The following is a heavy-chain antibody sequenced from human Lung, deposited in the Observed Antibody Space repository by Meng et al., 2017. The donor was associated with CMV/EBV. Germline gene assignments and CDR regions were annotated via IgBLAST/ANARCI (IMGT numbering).Heavy chain of an antibody. CDR1: GFTFNTYS. CDR3: ARGMSIAAPRFFVY. D-gene: IGHD6-6*01. CDR2: ISSSGTTI. J-gene: IGHJ4*02. V-gene: IGHV3-48*04. Sequence: GGSXRLXCAASGFTFNTYSMTWVRQVPGKGLEWVSYISSSGTTIHYADSVKGRFTISRDNGKNSLYLQMNSLRVEDTALYYCARGMSIAAPRFFVYWGQGALVTVSS.